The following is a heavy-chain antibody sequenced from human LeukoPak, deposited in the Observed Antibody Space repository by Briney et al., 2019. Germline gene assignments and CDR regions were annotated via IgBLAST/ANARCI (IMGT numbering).Heavy chain of an antibody. V-gene: IGHV3-23*01. D-gene: IGHD2-21*02. CDR2: ISGSGGST. CDR1: GFTFSSYA. CDR3: AKVKSGCGGDCYFSCFDY. J-gene: IGHJ4*02. Sequence: PGGSLRLSCAASGFTFSSYAMSWVRQAPGKGLEWVSAISGSGGSTYNADSVKGRFTISRDNSKNTLYLQMNSLRAEDTAVYYCAKVKSGCGGDCYFSCFDYWGQGTLVTVSS.